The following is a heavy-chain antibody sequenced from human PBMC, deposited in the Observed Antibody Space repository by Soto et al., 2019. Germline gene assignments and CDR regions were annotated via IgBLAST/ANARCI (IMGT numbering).Heavy chain of an antibody. CDR1: GYTFTGYY. Sequence: ASVKVSCKASGYTFTGYYMHWVRQAPGQGLEWMGWINPNSGGTNYAQKFQGWVTMTRDTSISTAYMELSRLRSDDTAVYYCARGALWDDPEYYYYYMDVWGKGTTVTVSS. CDR3: ARGALWDDPEYYYYYMDV. J-gene: IGHJ6*03. D-gene: IGHD1-26*01. V-gene: IGHV1-2*04. CDR2: INPNSGGT.